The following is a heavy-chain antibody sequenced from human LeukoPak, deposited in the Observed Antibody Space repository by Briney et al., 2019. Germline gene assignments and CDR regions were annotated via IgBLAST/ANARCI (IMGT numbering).Heavy chain of an antibody. Sequence: PGGSLRLSCAASGFTFSSYGMHWARQAPGKGLEWVAVISYDGSNKYYADSVKGRFTISRDNSKNTLYLQMNSLRAEDTAVYYCAKEGPYSSSWSYYYYYYGMDVWGQGTTVTVSS. J-gene: IGHJ6*02. D-gene: IGHD6-13*01. CDR2: ISYDGSNK. CDR3: AKEGPYSSSWSYYYYYYGMDV. CDR1: GFTFSSYG. V-gene: IGHV3-30*18.